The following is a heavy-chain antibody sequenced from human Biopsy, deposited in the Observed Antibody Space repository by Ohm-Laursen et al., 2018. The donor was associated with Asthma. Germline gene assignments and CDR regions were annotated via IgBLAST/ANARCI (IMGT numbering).Heavy chain of an antibody. V-gene: IGHV3-7*01. D-gene: IGHD3-3*01. CDR2: IKHDGSEK. Sequence: SLRLSCTASGFTFGDYWMSWVRQVPGQGLEWVANIKHDGSEKNHVDSLKGRFTISRDNAKNLLFLQMNSLRAEDTVVYYCARTFHFWSPYHAEHYQLWGQGTLVTVSS. CDR1: GFTFGDYW. CDR3: ARTFHFWSPYHAEHYQL. J-gene: IGHJ1*01.